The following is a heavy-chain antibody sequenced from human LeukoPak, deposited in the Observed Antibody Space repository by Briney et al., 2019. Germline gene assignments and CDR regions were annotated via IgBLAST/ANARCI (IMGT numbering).Heavy chain of an antibody. V-gene: IGHV3-74*01. CDR3: AKAVGHYLGG. Sequence: GGSLRLSCAASGFTFSTYWMHWVRQAPGKGLVWVSRINSDGSGTTYADSVRGRFTISRDNAKNTLYLQMNSLRAEDTAVYYCAKAVGHYLGGWGQGTLVTVSS. D-gene: IGHD1-26*01. J-gene: IGHJ4*02. CDR2: INSDGSGT. CDR1: GFTFSTYW.